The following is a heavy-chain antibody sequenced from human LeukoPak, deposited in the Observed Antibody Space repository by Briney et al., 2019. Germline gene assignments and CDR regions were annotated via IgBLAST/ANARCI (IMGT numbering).Heavy chain of an antibody. V-gene: IGHV3-11*01. CDR3: ARAELLWFGELSAPFDY. Sequence: PGGSLRLSCAASGFTFSDYYMSWIRQAPGKGLEWVSYISSSGGTIYYADSVKGRFTISRDNAKNSLYLQMNSLRAEDTAVYYCARAELLWFGELSAPFDYWRQGTLVTVSS. J-gene: IGHJ4*02. D-gene: IGHD3-10*01. CDR2: ISSSGGTI. CDR1: GFTFSDYY.